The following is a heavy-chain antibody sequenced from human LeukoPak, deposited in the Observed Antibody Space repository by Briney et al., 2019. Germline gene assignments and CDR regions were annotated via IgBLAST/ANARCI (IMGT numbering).Heavy chain of an antibody. Sequence: SETLSLTCTVSGGSISSHYWSWIRQPPGKGLEWIGYIYYSGNTNYNPSLKSRVTTSVDTSKTQFSLKLSSVTAADTAVYYCARGRYYYYMDVWGKGTTVTVSS. J-gene: IGHJ6*03. CDR1: GGSISSHY. V-gene: IGHV4-59*11. CDR3: ARGRYYYYMDV. CDR2: IYYSGNT.